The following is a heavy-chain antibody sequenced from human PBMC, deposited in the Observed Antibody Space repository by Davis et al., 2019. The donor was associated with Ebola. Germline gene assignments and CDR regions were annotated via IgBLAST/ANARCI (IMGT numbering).Heavy chain of an antibody. CDR3: AITMFGVVGMDV. CDR1: GFTVSSNY. D-gene: IGHD3-3*01. V-gene: IGHV3-66*01. J-gene: IGHJ6*02. CDR2: IYSGGST. Sequence: PGGSLRLSCAASGFTVSSNYMSWVRQAPGRGLEWVSAIYSGGSTYYADSVKGRFTISRDNSKKTHYLQMNSLRVEDTAVYYCAITMFGVVGMDVWGQGTTVTVSS.